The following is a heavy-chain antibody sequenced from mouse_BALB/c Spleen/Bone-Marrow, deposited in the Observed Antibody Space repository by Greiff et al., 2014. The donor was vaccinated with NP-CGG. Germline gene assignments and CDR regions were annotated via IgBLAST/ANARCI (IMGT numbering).Heavy chain of an antibody. Sequence: QVQLQQSGPGLVAPSQSLSISCTVSGSSLNNYGVHWVRQPPGKGLEWLGVIWAGGGTNYNSTLMSRLSVIKDNSKSQVFLKMNSLQTDDTAMYYCVSELGGFAYWGQGTLVTVSA. J-gene: IGHJ3*01. CDR1: GSSLNNYG. V-gene: IGHV2-9*02. CDR3: VSELGGFAY. CDR2: IWAGGGT.